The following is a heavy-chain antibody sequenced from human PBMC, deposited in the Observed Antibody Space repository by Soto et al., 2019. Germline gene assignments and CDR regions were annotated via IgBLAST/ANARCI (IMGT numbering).Heavy chain of an antibody. V-gene: IGHV3-23*01. D-gene: IGHD3-10*01. J-gene: IGHJ4*02. CDR2: IGVGGGDR. CDR1: GFTFSSYA. Sequence: EVQLLESGGGLVQPGGSLRLSCAASGFTFSSYAMSWVRQAPGKGLEWVSIIGVGGGDRYYPESVKGRFTISRDNSRDTLYLEMNSLRDEDTAVYYCARFRFGELVWGQGTLGSVSS. CDR3: ARFRFGELV.